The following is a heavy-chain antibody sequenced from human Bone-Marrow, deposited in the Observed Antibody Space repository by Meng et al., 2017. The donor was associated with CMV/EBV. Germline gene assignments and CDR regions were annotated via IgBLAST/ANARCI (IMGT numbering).Heavy chain of an antibody. CDR1: GYTFTSYG. Sequence: ASVKVSCKASGYTFTSYGISWVRQAPGQGLEWMGWISAYNDNTNYAQKLQGRVTMTRNTSISTAYMELSSLRSEDTAVYYCARESGVVVPAARGQDYYYGMDGWGQGTTVTVSS. J-gene: IGHJ6*02. D-gene: IGHD2-2*01. CDR3: ARESGVVVPAARGQDYYYGMDG. V-gene: IGHV1-18*01. CDR2: ISAYNDNT.